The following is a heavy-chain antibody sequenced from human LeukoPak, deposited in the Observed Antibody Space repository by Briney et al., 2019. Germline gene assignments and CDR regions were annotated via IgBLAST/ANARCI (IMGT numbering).Heavy chain of an antibody. D-gene: IGHD3-10*01. CDR2: ISGSGGST. CDR1: GFTVSSNY. J-gene: IGHJ4*02. V-gene: IGHV3-23*01. Sequence: GGSLRLSCAASGFTVSSNYMSWVRQAPGKGLEWVSAISGSGGSTYYADSVKGRFTISRDNSKNTLYLQMNSLRAEDTAVYYCAKDLTPYYYGSGSYYRWGQGTLVTVSS. CDR3: AKDLTPYYYGSGSYYR.